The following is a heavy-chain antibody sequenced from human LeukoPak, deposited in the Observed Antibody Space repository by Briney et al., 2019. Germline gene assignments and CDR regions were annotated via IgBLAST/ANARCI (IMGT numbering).Heavy chain of an antibody. CDR2: ISAYNGNT. V-gene: IGHV1-18*01. J-gene: IGHJ6*03. Sequence: ASVKVSCKASGYTFTSYGISWVRQAPGQGLEWMGWISAYNGNTNYAQKLQGRVTMTTDTSTSTAYMELRSLRSDDTAVYYGARNPHPLGSDYYYYYYMDVWGKGTTVTVSS. CDR3: ARNPHPLGSDYYYYYYMDV. CDR1: GYTFTSYG. D-gene: IGHD6-19*01.